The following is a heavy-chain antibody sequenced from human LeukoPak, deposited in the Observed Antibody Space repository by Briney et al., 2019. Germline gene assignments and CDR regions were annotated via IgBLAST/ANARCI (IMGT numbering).Heavy chain of an antibody. CDR3: AKDPYASGANFFEN. CDR2: ISSGSNYI. CDR1: GFSFSDYA. V-gene: IGHV3-30*18. Sequence: GKSLRLSCAASGFSFSDYAMHWVRQAPGKGLEWLAVISSGSNYIYYSDSVKGQFTISRDNSKNTMYLQMNGLRAEDTAVFYCAKDPYASGANFFENWGLGTLVTVSS. D-gene: IGHD1-26*01. J-gene: IGHJ4*02.